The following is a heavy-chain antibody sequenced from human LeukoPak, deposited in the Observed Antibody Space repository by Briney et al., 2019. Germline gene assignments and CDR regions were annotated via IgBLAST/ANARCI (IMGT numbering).Heavy chain of an antibody. CDR3: ARANGGNLHFDD. CDR2: INSDGSST. V-gene: IGHV3-74*01. CDR1: GFTFSSYW. J-gene: IGHJ4*02. D-gene: IGHD4-23*01. Sequence: PGGSLRLSCVVSGFTFSSYWMHWVRHAPGKGLVWVSRINSDGSSTTYADSVKGRFTISTDNAKNTLYLQMNSLRAEDMAVYYCARANGGNLHFDDWGQGTLVTVSS.